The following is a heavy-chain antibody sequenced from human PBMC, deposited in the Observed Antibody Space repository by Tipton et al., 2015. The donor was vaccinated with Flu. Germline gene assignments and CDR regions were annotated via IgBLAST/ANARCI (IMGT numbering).Heavy chain of an antibody. V-gene: IGHV4-39*07. CDR1: GGSISTTIYY. CDR3: ARDLWNDRRAYYYYGVGV. J-gene: IGHJ6*02. CDR2: IYYSGTT. Sequence: TLSLTCTVSGGSISTTIYYWGWVRQPPGKGLEWIGSIYYSGTTYYNPSLKSRVTISIDASKNQFSLYLTSLTAADTAVYYCARDLWNDRRAYYYYGVGVWGQGTTVTVPS. D-gene: IGHD1-1*01.